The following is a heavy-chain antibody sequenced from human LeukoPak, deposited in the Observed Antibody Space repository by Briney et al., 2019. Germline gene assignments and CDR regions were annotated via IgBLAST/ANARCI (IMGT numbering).Heavy chain of an antibody. Sequence: PSETLSLTCTVSGGSISGYYWSWIRQPPGKGLEWIGYIYYSGSTNYNPSLKSRVAISVDTSKNQFSLKLSSVTAADTAVYYCARGYSYGWVWAFDIWGQGTMVTVSS. V-gene: IGHV4-59*01. CDR2: IYYSGST. CDR3: ARGYSYGWVWAFDI. CDR1: GGSISGYY. J-gene: IGHJ3*02. D-gene: IGHD5-18*01.